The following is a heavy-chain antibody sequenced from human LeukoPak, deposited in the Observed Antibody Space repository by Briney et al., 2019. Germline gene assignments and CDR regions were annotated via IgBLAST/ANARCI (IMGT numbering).Heavy chain of an antibody. CDR1: GSVFSSFS. CDR2: IDGPSDNI. Sequence: GRSLRLSCAASGSVFSSFSMSWVRQTPGKGLEWVSYIDGPSDNIYYADSVKGRFAISRDNANHSVYLQMSSLRAEDTAVYYCTTYGRNGYRGYFWGQGALVTVSS. D-gene: IGHD5-24*01. CDR3: TTYGRNGYRGYF. J-gene: IGHJ4*02. V-gene: IGHV3-48*04.